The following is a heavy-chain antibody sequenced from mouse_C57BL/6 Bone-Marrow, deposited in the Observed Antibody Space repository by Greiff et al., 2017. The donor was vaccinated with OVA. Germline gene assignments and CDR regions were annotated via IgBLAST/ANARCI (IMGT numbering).Heavy chain of an antibody. CDR3: ASYALWFAY. J-gene: IGHJ3*01. D-gene: IGHD6-5*01. CDR1: GYAFSSYW. Sequence: QVQLQESGAELVKPGASVKISCKASGYAFSSYWMNWVKQRPGKGLEWIGQIYPGDGDTNYNGKFKGKATLTAAKSSSTTYMRLSSRTSEDVAVYFCASYALWFAYGGRGTLVTVSA. CDR2: IYPGDGDT. V-gene: IGHV1-80*01.